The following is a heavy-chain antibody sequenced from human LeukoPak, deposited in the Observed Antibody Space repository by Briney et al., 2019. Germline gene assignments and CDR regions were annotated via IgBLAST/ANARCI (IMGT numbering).Heavy chain of an antibody. V-gene: IGHV3-30*02. J-gene: IGHJ4*02. CDR3: AKAFGSGSYIIDH. CDR1: GFTFSSNG. Sequence: PGGSLRLSCATSGFTFSSNGVHWARQAPGKGLEWVAFMRSDGSHEEYAESVKGRFAISRDNFKNTVHLQMNSLRFEVTAVYYCAKAFGSGSYIIDHWGRGTLVTVSS. D-gene: IGHD3-10*01. CDR2: MRSDGSHE.